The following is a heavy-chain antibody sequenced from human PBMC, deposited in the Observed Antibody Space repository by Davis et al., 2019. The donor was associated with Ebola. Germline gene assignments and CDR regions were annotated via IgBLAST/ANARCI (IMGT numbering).Heavy chain of an antibody. CDR2: IIPIFGTA. J-gene: IGHJ5*02. CDR3: ASAFPSGYPHAVNWFDP. CDR1: GGTFSSYA. V-gene: IGHV1-69*13. Sequence: SVKVSCKASGGTFSSYAISWVRQAPGQGLEWMGGIIPIFGTANYAQKFQGRVTITADESTSTAYMELSSLRSEDTAVYYCASAFPSGYPHAVNWFDPWGQGTLVTVSS. D-gene: IGHD5-12*01.